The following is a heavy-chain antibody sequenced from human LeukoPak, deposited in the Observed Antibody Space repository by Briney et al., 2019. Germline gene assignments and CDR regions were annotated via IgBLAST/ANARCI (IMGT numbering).Heavy chain of an antibody. CDR1: GGSISSYY. V-gene: IGHV4-59*08. Sequence: PSETLSLTCTVSGGSISSYYWSWIRQPPGKGLEWIGYIYYSGSTNYNPSLKSRVTISVDTSKNQFSLKLSSVTAADTAVYYCARGGYDFWSGYPLPFDYWGQGTLVTVSS. D-gene: IGHD3-3*01. CDR3: ARGGYDFWSGYPLPFDY. J-gene: IGHJ4*02. CDR2: IYYSGST.